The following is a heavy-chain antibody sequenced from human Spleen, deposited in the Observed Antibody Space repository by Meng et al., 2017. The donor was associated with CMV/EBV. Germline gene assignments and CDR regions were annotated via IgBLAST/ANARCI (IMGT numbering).Heavy chain of an antibody. V-gene: IGHV1-69*05. CDR1: GGTFSSYA. CDR2: IIPIFGTA. CDR3: ARAHLSGSYYGAFDY. J-gene: IGHJ4*02. Sequence: SVKVSCKASGGTFSSYAISWVRQAPGQGLEWMGGIIPIFGTANYAQKFQGRVTMTRDTSTSTVYMELSSLTSEDTAVYYCARAHLSGSYYGAFDYWGQGTLVTVSS. D-gene: IGHD1-26*01.